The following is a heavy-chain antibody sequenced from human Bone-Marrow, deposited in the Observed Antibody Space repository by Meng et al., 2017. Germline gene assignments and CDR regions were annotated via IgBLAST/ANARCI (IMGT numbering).Heavy chain of an antibody. V-gene: IGHV3-53*01. Sequence: EVQLVESGGGLIQPGGSLRLSCVASGFSVSNNYMSWVRQAPGKGLEWVSVIYGDGSTYYTDSVKGRFIISRDNSKNTLYLQMNSLRAEDTAVYYCARGWAAAGTSPLDYWGQGTLVTVSS. D-gene: IGHD6-13*01. CDR2: IYGDGST. J-gene: IGHJ4*02. CDR1: GFSVSNNY. CDR3: ARGWAAAGTSPLDY.